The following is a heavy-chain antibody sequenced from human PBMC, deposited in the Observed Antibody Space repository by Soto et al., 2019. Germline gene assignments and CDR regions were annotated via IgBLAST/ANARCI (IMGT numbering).Heavy chain of an antibody. CDR1: GFTFSSYA. CDR2: ISYDGSNK. D-gene: IGHD3-22*01. Sequence: QVQLVESGGGVVQPGRSLRLSCAASGFTFSSYAMHWVRQAPGKGLEWVAVISYDGSNKYYADSVKGRFTISRDNYKNTLYLQMNILRAEDTDVYYCARDLVSSAPLDYWGQGTLVTVSS. J-gene: IGHJ4*02. CDR3: ARDLVSSAPLDY. V-gene: IGHV3-30-3*01.